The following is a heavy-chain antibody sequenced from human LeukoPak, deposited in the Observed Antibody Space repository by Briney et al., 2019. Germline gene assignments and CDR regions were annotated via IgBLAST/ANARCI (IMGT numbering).Heavy chain of an antibody. Sequence: SETLSLTCTVSGASISSSSYYWSWVRQPRGKGLEWIGYIYYSGSTNYNPSLKSRVTISVDTSKNQFSLKLSSVTAADTAVYYCARHSELDSSGYYYVDYWGQGTLVTVSS. D-gene: IGHD3-22*01. CDR3: ARHSELDSSGYYYVDY. CDR1: GASISSSSYY. V-gene: IGHV4-61*01. CDR2: IYYSGST. J-gene: IGHJ4*02.